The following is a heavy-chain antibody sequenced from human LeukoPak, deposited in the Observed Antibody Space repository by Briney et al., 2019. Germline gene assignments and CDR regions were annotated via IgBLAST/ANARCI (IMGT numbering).Heavy chain of an antibody. J-gene: IGHJ4*02. V-gene: IGHV3-23*01. CDR1: GFTFSSYA. Sequence: GGSLRLSCAASGFTFSSYAMSWVRQAPGKGLEWVSAISGSGGSTYYADFVKGRFTISRDNSKNTLYLQMNSLRAEDTAVYYCAKKGYSGYDRTYFDYWGQGTLVTVSS. CDR3: AKKGYSGYDRTYFDY. CDR2: ISGSGGST. D-gene: IGHD5-12*01.